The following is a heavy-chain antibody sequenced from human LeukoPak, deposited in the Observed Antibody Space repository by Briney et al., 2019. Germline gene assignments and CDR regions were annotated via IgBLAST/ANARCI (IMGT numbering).Heavy chain of an antibody. D-gene: IGHD6-19*01. CDR3: ARDLSSGWTSFQN. J-gene: IGHJ4*02. CDR2: ISLYDVNT. V-gene: IGHV1-18*01. CDR1: GYTFSSDG. Sequence: ASVKVSCKAPGYTFSSDGITWVRQAPGQGLEWMGWISLYDVNTNYAQKFQGRVTMTTDTSTSTAYMELRSLRSDDTAVYYCARDLSSGWTSFQNWGQGTLVTVSS.